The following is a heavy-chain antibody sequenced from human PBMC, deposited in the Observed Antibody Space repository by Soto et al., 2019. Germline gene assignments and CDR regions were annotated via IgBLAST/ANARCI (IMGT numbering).Heavy chain of an antibody. CDR3: ARVGYDILTGYNWFDP. D-gene: IGHD3-9*01. CDR2: INPSGGSA. Sequence: ASVKVSCKASGYTFTSYYMHWVRQAPGQGLEWMGIINPSGGSASYAQKFQGRVTMTRDTSTSTVYMELSSPRSEDTAVYYCARVGYDILTGYNWFDPWGQGTLGAGSS. J-gene: IGHJ5*02. CDR1: GYTFTSYY. V-gene: IGHV1-46*01.